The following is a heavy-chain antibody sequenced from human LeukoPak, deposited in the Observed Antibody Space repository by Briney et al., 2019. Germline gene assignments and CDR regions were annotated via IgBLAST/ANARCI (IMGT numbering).Heavy chain of an antibody. V-gene: IGHV4-59*12. Sequence: SETLSLTCTVSGASISSYYWSWVRQPPGKGLEWIGYIYYTDVTNFNPSLKSRVTVSVDTSKNQFSLRLSSVTAADTAVYYCAREPTQPSRWFDPWGQGTLVTVSS. CDR1: GASISSYY. CDR2: IYYTDVT. D-gene: IGHD6-13*01. J-gene: IGHJ5*02. CDR3: AREPTQPSRWFDP.